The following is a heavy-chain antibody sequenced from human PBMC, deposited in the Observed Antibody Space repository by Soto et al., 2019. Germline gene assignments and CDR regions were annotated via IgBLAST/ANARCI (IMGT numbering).Heavy chain of an antibody. CDR2: ISGSSDII. CDR1: GFTFSYYT. J-gene: IGHJ4*02. CDR3: TKDIWVAHF. D-gene: IGHD2-15*01. V-gene: IGHV3-23*01. Sequence: GGSLRLSCAAPGFTFSYYTMSWVRQAPGKGLDWVTTISGSSDIIYYADSVKGRFTISRDNSKNTLYLQMNSLRAEDTAIYYCTKDIWVAHFWGQGTLVTVSS.